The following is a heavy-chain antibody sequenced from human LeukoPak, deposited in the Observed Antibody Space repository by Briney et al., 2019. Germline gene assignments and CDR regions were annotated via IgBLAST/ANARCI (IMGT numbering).Heavy chain of an antibody. D-gene: IGHD2-21*02. CDR1: GFTFSSYA. Sequence: GGSLRLSCAASGFTFSSYAMSWVRQAPGKGLEWVSAISGSGGSTYYADSVKGRFTISRDNAKNSLYLQMNSLRAEDTAVYYCAREGIGDPPFDYWGQGTLVTVSS. CDR3: AREGIGDPPFDY. CDR2: ISGSGGST. J-gene: IGHJ4*02. V-gene: IGHV3-23*01.